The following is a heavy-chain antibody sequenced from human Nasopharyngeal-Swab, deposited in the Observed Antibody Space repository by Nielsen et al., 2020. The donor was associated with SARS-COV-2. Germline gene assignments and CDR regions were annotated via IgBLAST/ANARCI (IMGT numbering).Heavy chain of an antibody. D-gene: IGHD3-16*01. J-gene: IGHJ4*02. CDR3: AGDPRLRYFDY. CDR2: ISGSGITT. V-gene: IGHV3-23*01. Sequence: WIRQPPGKGLECVSVISGSGITTYYADSVKGRFTISRDNSKNTLYLQMNSLRAEDTAIYYCAGDPRLRYFDYWGQGTLVTVSS.